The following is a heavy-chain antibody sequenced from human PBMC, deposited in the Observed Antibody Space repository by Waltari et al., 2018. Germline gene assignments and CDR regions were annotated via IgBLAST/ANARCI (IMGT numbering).Heavy chain of an antibody. D-gene: IGHD6-19*01. CDR1: GGSISSSNW. J-gene: IGHJ2*01. CDR3: ARGCSGWNWYFDL. CDR2: IYHSGAT. V-gene: IGHV4-4*02. Sequence: QVQLQESGPGLVKPSGTLSLTCAVSGGSISSSNWWSWVRQPPGKGLEWIGEIYHSGATNYNPSRKIRVTIAVDKSKNQFSLKLSSVTAADTAVYYCARGCSGWNWYFDLWGRGTLVTVSS.